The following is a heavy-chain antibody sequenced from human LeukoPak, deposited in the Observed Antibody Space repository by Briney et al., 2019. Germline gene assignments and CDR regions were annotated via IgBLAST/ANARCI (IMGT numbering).Heavy chain of an antibody. CDR1: GFTFSSYA. D-gene: IGHD6-13*01. Sequence: GGSLRLSCAASGFTFSSYAMHWVRQAPGKGLEWVSAISGSGDSTYYGDSVKGRFTISRDNSKNTLYLQMNSLRAEDTAVYYCAKTRPLDSSSWSHGDYWGQGTLVTVSS. V-gene: IGHV3-23*01. CDR3: AKTRPLDSSSWSHGDY. CDR2: ISGSGDST. J-gene: IGHJ4*02.